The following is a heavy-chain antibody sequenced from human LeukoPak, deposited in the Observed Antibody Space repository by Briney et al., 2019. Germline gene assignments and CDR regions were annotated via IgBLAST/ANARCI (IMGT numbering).Heavy chain of an antibody. V-gene: IGHV4-39*01. CDR2: IHYGGST. CDR3: VRCGMVGFDYWYFDL. CDR1: GGXISSNSHY. J-gene: IGHJ2*01. D-gene: IGHD3-10*01. Sequence: SETLSLTCTVSGGXISSNSHYWGWIRQPPGKGLEWIGSIHYGGSTYYNPSLKSRVTVSVDTSKNQFSLRLSSVTAADTAVYYCVRCGMVGFDYWYFDLWGRGTLVTVSS.